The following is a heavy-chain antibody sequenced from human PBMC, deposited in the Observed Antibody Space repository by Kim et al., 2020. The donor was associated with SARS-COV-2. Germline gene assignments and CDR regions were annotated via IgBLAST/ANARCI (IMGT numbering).Heavy chain of an antibody. CDR1: GFTFSSYA. D-gene: IGHD6-13*01. V-gene: IGHV3-64D*09. J-gene: IGHJ4*02. CDR2: ISSNGGST. CDR3: VKGIAAAKDGGTLDY. Sequence: GGSLRLSCSASGFTFSSYAMHWVRQAPGKGLEYVSAISSNGGSTYYADSVKGRFTISRDNSKNTLYLQMSSLRAEDTAVYYCVKGIAAAKDGGTLDYWGQGTLVTVSS.